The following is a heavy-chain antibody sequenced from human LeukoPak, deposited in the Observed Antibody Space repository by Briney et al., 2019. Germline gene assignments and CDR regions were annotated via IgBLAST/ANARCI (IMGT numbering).Heavy chain of an antibody. V-gene: IGHV4-39*01. CDR1: GGSITSGSYY. CDR3: ARLSGTHYEAIDY. J-gene: IGHJ4*02. D-gene: IGHD1-14*01. CDR2: IYYNGGA. Sequence: PSETLSLTCTVTGGSITSGSYYWGWIRQPPEKGLEWIGSIYYNGGAYYNPSLKSRVTISVDTSKNQFSLKLSSVTAADMAVYYCARLSGTHYEAIDYWGQGTLVTVSS.